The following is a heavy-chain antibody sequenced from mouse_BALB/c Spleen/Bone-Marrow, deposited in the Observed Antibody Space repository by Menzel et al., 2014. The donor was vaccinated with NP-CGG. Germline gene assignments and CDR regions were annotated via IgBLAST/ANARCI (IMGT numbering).Heavy chain of an antibody. CDR3: ARHAYYDQTEVSFVY. CDR2: ISGGGSYA. Sequence: DVKLVESGGGLVKSGGSLKLSCAASGFSLNSYGMSWVRQTPEKRLEGVATISGGGSYAFYPDSVKGRFAISRDNAKNNLYLQLSSLRSEDTALYYCARHAYYDQTEVSFVYWGQGTLVTVSA. CDR1: GFSLNSYG. D-gene: IGHD2-4*01. J-gene: IGHJ3*01. V-gene: IGHV5-9-2*01.